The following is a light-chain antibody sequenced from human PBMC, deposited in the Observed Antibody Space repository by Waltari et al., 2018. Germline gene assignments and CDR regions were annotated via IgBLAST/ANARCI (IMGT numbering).Light chain of an antibody. CDR1: SDVGGSNY. Sequence: QSALTQPASVSGSPGQSITISCTGSDVGGSNYVSWYQQHPGKAPQVMIYDVTDRPSGVANRFSGSKSGDTASLTISGLQAEDEADYYCASWTDSDTLKLLFGGGTKLTVL. V-gene: IGLV2-14*03. CDR3: ASWTDSDTLKLL. CDR2: DVT. J-gene: IGLJ2*01.